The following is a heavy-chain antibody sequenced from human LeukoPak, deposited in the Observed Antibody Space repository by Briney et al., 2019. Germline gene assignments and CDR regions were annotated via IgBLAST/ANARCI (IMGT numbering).Heavy chain of an antibody. V-gene: IGHV3-23*01. CDR1: GFTFSNYA. CDR3: AKDGHSSGSSFDY. D-gene: IGHD6-19*01. J-gene: IGHJ4*02. Sequence: GGSLRLSCAASGFTFSNYAMSWVRQAPGKGLEWVSGISGSGSITYYADSVKGRFTISRDNSKSTLYLQMNSLRAEDTAVYYCAKDGHSSGSSFDYWGQGTLVTASS. CDR2: ISGSGSIT.